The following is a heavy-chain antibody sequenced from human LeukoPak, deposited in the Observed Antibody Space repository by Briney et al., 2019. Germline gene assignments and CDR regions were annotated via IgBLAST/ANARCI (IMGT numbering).Heavy chain of an antibody. Sequence: PSETLSLTCTVSGGSISSYYWSWIRQPPGKGLEWIGYIYYSGSTNYNPSLKSRVTISVDTSKNQFSLKLSSVTAADTAVYYCARASCSSTSCYILHDYWGQGTLVTVSS. CDR2: IYYSGST. D-gene: IGHD2-2*02. CDR1: GGSISSYY. J-gene: IGHJ4*02. CDR3: ARASCSSTSCYILHDY. V-gene: IGHV4-59*08.